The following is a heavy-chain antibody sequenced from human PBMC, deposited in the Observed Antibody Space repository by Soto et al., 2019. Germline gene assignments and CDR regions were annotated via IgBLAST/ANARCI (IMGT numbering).Heavy chain of an antibody. V-gene: IGHV4-39*01. CDR3: ARHKGGYYSGVDV. D-gene: IGHD3-16*01. Sequence: QLQLQESGPGLVKPSETLSLTCTVSGGSISSNSYYWAWIRQPPGKGLEWIGNIYYSGTTYYNPSLKSPATISVDTSKNQFSVTLSSVTAADTAVYYCARHKGGYYSGVDVWGQGTTVTVSS. CDR2: IYYSGTT. J-gene: IGHJ6*02. CDR1: GGSISSNSYY.